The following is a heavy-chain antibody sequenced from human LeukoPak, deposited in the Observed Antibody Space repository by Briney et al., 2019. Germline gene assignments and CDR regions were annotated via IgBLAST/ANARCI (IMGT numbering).Heavy chain of an antibody. J-gene: IGHJ4*02. CDR1: GGSISSGGYY. CDR2: IYYSGST. Sequence: SETLSLTCTVSGGSISSGGYYWSWIRQHPGKGLEWIGYIYYSGSTYYNPSLKSRVTISVDKSKNQFSLKLSSVTAADTAVYYCARAYCSSTSCYAGVDYWGQGTLVTVSS. CDR3: ARAYCSSTSCYAGVDY. V-gene: IGHV4-31*03. D-gene: IGHD2-2*01.